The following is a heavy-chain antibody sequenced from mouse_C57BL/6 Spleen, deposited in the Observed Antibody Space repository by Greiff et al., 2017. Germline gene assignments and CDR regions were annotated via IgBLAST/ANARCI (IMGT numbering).Heavy chain of an antibody. CDR1: GYAFTNYL. CDR3: ARSPYYYGSSSYAMDY. Sequence: QVQLQQSGAELVRPGTSVKVSCKASGYAFTNYLIEWVKQRPGQGLEWIGVINPGSGGTNYNEKFKGKATLTADKSSSTAYMQLSSLTSEDSAVYFCARSPYYYGSSSYAMDYWGQGTSVTVSS. J-gene: IGHJ4*01. CDR2: INPGSGGT. V-gene: IGHV1-54*01. D-gene: IGHD1-1*01.